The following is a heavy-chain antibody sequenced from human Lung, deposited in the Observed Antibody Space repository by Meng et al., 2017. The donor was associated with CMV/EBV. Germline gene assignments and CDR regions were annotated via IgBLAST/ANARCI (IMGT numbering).Heavy chain of an antibody. Sequence: SXXVSXXASGYTLTSYGISWVRQAPGQGLEWMGWISAYNGNTKYAQKLQGRVTMTTDTSTSTDYMELRSLRSDDTAVYYCARDRTPDIVVPHYYYYGMDVXGQGXTVTVSS. CDR2: ISAYNGNT. J-gene: IGHJ6*02. D-gene: IGHD2-2*01. CDR1: GYTLTSYG. V-gene: IGHV1-18*01. CDR3: ARDRTPDIVVPHYYYYGMDV.